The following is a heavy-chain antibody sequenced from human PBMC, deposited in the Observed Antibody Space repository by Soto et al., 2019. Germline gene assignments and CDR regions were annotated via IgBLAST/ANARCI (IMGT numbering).Heavy chain of an antibody. CDR1: GGSISSGDYY. V-gene: IGHV4-30-4*01. CDR3: ASGGCSGGSCYFSYYGMDV. D-gene: IGHD2-15*01. Sequence: SETLSLTCTVSGGSISSGDYYWSWIRQPPGKGLEWIGYIYYSGSTYYNPSLKSRVTISVDTSKNQFSLKLSSVTAADAAVYYCASGGCSGGSCYFSYYGMDVWGQGTTVTVSS. CDR2: IYYSGST. J-gene: IGHJ6*02.